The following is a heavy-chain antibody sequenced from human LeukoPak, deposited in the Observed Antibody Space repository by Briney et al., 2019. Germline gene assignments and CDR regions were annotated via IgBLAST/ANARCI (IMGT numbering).Heavy chain of an antibody. V-gene: IGHV3-33*01. CDR2: TWHDGSNK. Sequence: GRSLRLSCAASGFTFSSYGMHWVRQAPGKGLEWVALTWHDGSNKYYADSVKGRFTITRDNSRNTLYLQMNSLRTEDTAVYYCARDRGYSFGHPLDYWGQGTLVTVSS. CDR3: ARDRGYSFGHPLDY. J-gene: IGHJ4*02. D-gene: IGHD5-18*01. CDR1: GFTFSSYG.